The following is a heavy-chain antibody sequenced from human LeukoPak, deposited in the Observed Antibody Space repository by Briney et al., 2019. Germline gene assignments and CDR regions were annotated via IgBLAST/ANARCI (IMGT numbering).Heavy chain of an antibody. CDR2: IYYSGST. CDR3: ARTGYSYGFCDY. J-gene: IGHJ4*02. V-gene: IGHV4-28*01. D-gene: IGHD5-18*01. CDR1: GGSISSSNW. Sequence: PSETLSLTCAVSGGSISSSNWWSWVRQPPGKGLEWIGYIYYSGSTYYNPSLKSRVTMSVDTSKNQFSLKLSSVTAVDTAVYYCARTGYSYGFCDYWGQGTLVTVSS.